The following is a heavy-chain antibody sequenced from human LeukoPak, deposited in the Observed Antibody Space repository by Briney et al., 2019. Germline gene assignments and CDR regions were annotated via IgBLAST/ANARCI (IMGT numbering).Heavy chain of an antibody. CDR3: ARGLSYANPFDY. V-gene: IGHV3-64*01. J-gene: IGHJ4*02. CDR1: GFTSSSYA. Sequence: GGSLRLSCAASGFTSSSYAMHWVRQAPGKGLEYVSAISSNGGSTYYANSVKGRFTISRDNSKNTLYLQMNSLRAEDTAVYYCARGLSYANPFDYWGQGTLVTVSS. D-gene: IGHD2-2*01. CDR2: ISSNGGST.